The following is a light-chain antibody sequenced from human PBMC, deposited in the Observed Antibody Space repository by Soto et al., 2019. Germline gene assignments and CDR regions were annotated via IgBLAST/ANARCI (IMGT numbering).Light chain of an antibody. V-gene: IGLV2-8*01. Sequence: QSALTQPPSASGSPGQSVSISCTGTGSDVGGYDYVSWYQQRPDKAPKLIIYEVDKRPSGVPDRFSGAKSGNSAYLTVSGLQTEDEADYYCSSYECRNYAVFGRGTQLTVL. CDR2: EVD. CDR3: SSYECRNYAV. J-gene: IGLJ7*01. CDR1: GSDVGGYDY.